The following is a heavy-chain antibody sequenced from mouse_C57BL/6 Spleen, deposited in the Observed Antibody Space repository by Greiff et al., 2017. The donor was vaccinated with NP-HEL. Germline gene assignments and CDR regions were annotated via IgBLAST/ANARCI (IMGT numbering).Heavy chain of an antibody. V-gene: IGHV1-55*01. J-gene: IGHJ3*01. CDR3: ARGGAGTIVTKEGFAY. CDR2: IYPGSGST. CDR1: GYTFTSYW. D-gene: IGHD2-5*01. Sequence: QVQLQQSGAELVKPGASVKMSCKASGYTFTSYWITWVKQRPGQGLEWIGDIYPGSGSTNYNEKFKSKATLTVDTSSSTAYMQLSSLTSEDSAVYYCARGGAGTIVTKEGFAYWGQGTLVTVSA.